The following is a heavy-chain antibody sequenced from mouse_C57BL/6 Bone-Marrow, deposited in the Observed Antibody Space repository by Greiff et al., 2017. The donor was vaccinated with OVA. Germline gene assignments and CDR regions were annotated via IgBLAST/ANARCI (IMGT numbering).Heavy chain of an antibody. D-gene: IGHD2-12*01. J-gene: IGHJ2*01. V-gene: IGHV1-81*01. Sequence: QVHVKQSGAELARPGASVKLSCKASGYTFTSYGISWVKQRTGQGLEWIGEIYPRSGNTYYNEKFKGKATLTADKSSSTAYMELRSLTSEDSAVYFCARLRRRGDYWGQGTTLTVSS. CDR3: ARLRRRGDY. CDR2: IYPRSGNT. CDR1: GYTFTSYG.